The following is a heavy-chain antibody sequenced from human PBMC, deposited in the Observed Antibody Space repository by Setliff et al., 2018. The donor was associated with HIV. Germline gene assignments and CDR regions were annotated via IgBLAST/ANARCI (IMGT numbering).Heavy chain of an antibody. J-gene: IGHJ6*02. CDR1: GGTFSSYA. D-gene: IGHD3-22*01. Sequence: WASVKVSCKASGGTFSSYAISWVRQAPGQGLEWMGGIIPIFGTANYAQKFQSRVTITTDESTSTAYMELRSLRSDDTAVYYCAREIGDYYDSSGYYPPTDYYYGMDVWGQGTTVTVSS. CDR2: IIPIFGTA. CDR3: AREIGDYYDSSGYYPPTDYYYGMDV. V-gene: IGHV1-69*05.